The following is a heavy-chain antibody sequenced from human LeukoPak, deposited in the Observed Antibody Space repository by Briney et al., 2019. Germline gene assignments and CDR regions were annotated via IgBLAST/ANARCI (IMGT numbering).Heavy chain of an antibody. CDR1: GFTFSNYV. Sequence: GRSLRLSCAASGFTFSNYVMSWVRQAPGKGLVWVSRINRDESSTSYADSVKGRFTISRDNAKNTLYLQMNSLRAEDTAVYYCAKDLRGEDHSSWFSDWGQGTLVTVSS. CDR2: INRDESST. J-gene: IGHJ4*02. V-gene: IGHV3-74*01. D-gene: IGHD6-13*01. CDR3: AKDLRGEDHSSWFSD.